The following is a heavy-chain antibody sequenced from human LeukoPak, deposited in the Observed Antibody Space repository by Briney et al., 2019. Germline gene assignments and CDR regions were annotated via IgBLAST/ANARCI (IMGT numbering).Heavy chain of an antibody. V-gene: IGHV3-9*01. CDR1: GFTFSSYA. D-gene: IGHD2-15*01. CDR2: ISWNSGSI. J-gene: IGHJ4*02. CDR3: AKDWSLYVVAPDY. Sequence: KAGGSLRLSCAASGFTFSSYAMSWVRQAPGKGLEWVSGISWNSGSIGYADSVKGRFTISRDNAKNSLYLQMNSLRAEDTALYYCAKDWSLYVVAPDYWGQGTLVTVSS.